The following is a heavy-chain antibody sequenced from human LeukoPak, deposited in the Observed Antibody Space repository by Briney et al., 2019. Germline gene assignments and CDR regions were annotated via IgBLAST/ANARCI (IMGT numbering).Heavy chain of an antibody. Sequence: SETLSLTCTVSGGSISSSSYYWGWIRQPPGKGLEWIGSIYYSGSTYYNPSLKSRVTISVDTSKNQFSLKLSSVTAADTAVYYCARPYGSGSYYKNWGQGTLVTVSP. CDR3: ARPYGSGSYYKN. CDR1: GGSISSSSYY. D-gene: IGHD3-10*01. J-gene: IGHJ4*02. CDR2: IYYSGST. V-gene: IGHV4-39*01.